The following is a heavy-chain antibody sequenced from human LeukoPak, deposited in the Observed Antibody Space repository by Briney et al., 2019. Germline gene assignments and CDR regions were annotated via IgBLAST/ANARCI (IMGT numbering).Heavy chain of an antibody. J-gene: IGHJ5*01. Sequence: GGSLRLSCAASTFTFSSYAMSWVRQAPGKGLEGVSSISAGADSTYYAASVQGRFPISRDNTNNPLFLQMSGRRAEDTAVYFCARGAYSDYDSWGQGTLVTVSS. CDR1: TFTFSSYA. CDR3: ARGAYSDYDS. V-gene: IGHV3-23*01. D-gene: IGHD4-11*01. CDR2: ISAGADST.